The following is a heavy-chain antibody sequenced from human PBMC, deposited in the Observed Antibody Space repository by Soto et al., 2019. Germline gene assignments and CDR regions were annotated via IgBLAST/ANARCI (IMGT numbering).Heavy chain of an antibody. CDR1: GFTFSSYW. CDR3: ARGDGDYYDGNGYLGRH. J-gene: IGHJ4*02. CDR2: INSDGSRT. D-gene: IGHD3-22*01. Sequence: EVQLVESGGGLVQPGGSLRLSCAASGFTFSSYWMHRVRQAPGKGLVWVSRINSDGSRTSYADSAKGRFTISRDNAKNTLYLQMNSLRAEDTAVYYCARGDGDYYDGNGYLGRHWGQGTLVTVSS. V-gene: IGHV3-74*01.